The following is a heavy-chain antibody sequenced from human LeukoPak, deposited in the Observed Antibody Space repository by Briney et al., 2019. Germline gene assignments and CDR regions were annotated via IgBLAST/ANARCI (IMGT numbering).Heavy chain of an antibody. V-gene: IGHV3-48*02. CDR3: AREDDSWGPNNLDL. J-gene: IGHJ3*01. CDR2: IDTSSSTM. Sequence: GGSLRLSCAASAFTFSDYSMNWVPQAPGKGLEGISYIDTSSSTMYYADSVMGRFTISRDNAKESLYQQMNSLRDEDTAVYYCAREDDSWGPNNLDLWGQGTMVTVS. D-gene: IGHD7-27*01. CDR1: AFTFSDYS.